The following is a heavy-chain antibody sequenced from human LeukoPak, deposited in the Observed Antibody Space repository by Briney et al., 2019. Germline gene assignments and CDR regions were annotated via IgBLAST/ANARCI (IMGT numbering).Heavy chain of an antibody. CDR2: IIPILGIA. CDR1: GGTFSSYA. Sequence: SVKVSCKASGGTFSSYAISWVRQAPGQGLEWMGRIIPILGIANYAQKFQGRVTITADKSTSTAYMELSSLRSEDTAVYYSARDVVAATLDSDYWGQGTLVTVSS. V-gene: IGHV1-69*04. CDR3: ARDVVAATLDSDY. D-gene: IGHD2-15*01. J-gene: IGHJ4*02.